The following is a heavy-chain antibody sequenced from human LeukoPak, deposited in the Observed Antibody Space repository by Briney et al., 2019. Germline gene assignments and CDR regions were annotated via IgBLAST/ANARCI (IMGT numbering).Heavy chain of an antibody. Sequence: SETLSLTCTVSGGSISSYYWSWIRQPAGKGLEWIGRIYTSGSTNYNPSLKSRVTMSVDTSKNQLSLKLSSVTAADTAVYYCARDLSAYCSSTSCYKGGIDPWGQGTLVTVSS. V-gene: IGHV4-4*07. D-gene: IGHD2-2*02. CDR1: GGSISSYY. J-gene: IGHJ5*02. CDR2: IYTSGST. CDR3: ARDLSAYCSSTSCYKGGIDP.